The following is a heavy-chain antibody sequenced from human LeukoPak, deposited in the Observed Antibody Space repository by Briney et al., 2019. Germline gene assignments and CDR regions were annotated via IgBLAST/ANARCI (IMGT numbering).Heavy chain of an antibody. D-gene: IGHD1-14*01. J-gene: IGHJ4*02. CDR3: ARGYPFDY. Sequence: PSETLSLTCAVSGGFISSGGYSWSWIRQPPGKGLEWIGYIYHSGSTYYNPSLKSRVTISVDRSKNQFSLKLSSVTAADTAVYYCARGYPFDYWGQGTLVTVSS. CDR1: GGFISSGGYS. V-gene: IGHV4-30-2*01. CDR2: IYHSGST.